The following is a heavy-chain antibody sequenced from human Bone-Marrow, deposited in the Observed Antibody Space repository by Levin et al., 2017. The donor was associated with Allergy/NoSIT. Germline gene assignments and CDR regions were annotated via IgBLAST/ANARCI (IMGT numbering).Heavy chain of an antibody. D-gene: IGHD6-13*01. CDR3: ACSLPQYSSSVGGFYYYMDV. CDR2: IDPSDSYT. Sequence: GESLKISCKGSGYSFTSYWISWVRQMPGKGLEWMGRIDPSDSYTNYSPSFQGHVTISADKSISTAYLQWSSLKASDTAMYYCACSLPQYSSSVGGFYYYMDVWGKGTTVTVSS. CDR1: GYSFTSYW. V-gene: IGHV5-10-1*01. J-gene: IGHJ6*03.